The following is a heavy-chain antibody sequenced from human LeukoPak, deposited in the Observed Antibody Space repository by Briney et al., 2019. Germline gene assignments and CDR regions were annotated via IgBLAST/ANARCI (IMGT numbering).Heavy chain of an antibody. Sequence: GGSLRLSCAASGFTFSSYEMNWVRQAPGKGLEWVAVISYDGSNKYYADSVKGRFTISRDSSKNALYLQMNSLRAEDTAVYYCARDGLGTDMVPKPSDAFDIWGQGTMVTVSS. CDR2: ISYDGSNK. V-gene: IGHV3-30-3*01. CDR3: ARDGLGTDMVPKPSDAFDI. CDR1: GFTFSSYE. J-gene: IGHJ3*02. D-gene: IGHD4/OR15-4a*01.